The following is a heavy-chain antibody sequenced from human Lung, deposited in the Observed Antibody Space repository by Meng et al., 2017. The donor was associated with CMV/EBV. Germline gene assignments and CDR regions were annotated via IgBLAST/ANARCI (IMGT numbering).Heavy chain of an antibody. CDR3: ARLQYNGNCLDV. V-gene: IGHV4-39*01. CDR2: IYYIGDT. Sequence: SXTLSLXCIVTGDSISSSSGYYWVWIRQPPGKGLEWIGAIYYIGDTYYNWSLGGRLTISVDTSKNQFSLQVTSVTAADTAIYYCARLQYNGNCLDVWGHGATVTVSS. D-gene: IGHD1-1*01. CDR1: GDSISSSSGYY. J-gene: IGHJ6*02.